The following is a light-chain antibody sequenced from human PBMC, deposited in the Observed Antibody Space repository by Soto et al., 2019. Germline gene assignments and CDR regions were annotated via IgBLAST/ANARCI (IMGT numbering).Light chain of an antibody. Sequence: QSVLTQPASVSGSPGQSITISCTGTSTDVGRYNYVSWYQQHPGKAPKLMVYDVSNRPSWVSNRFSGSKSGITASLTISGLQAEDEADYYCTSYTSDSTYVFGTGTKVTV. J-gene: IGLJ1*01. CDR2: DVS. CDR1: STDVGRYNY. CDR3: TSYTSDSTYV. V-gene: IGLV2-14*01.